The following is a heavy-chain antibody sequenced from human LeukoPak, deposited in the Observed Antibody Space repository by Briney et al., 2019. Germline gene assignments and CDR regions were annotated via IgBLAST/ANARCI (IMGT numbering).Heavy chain of an antibody. J-gene: IGHJ4*02. Sequence: PSETLSLTCTVSGYSISSDYYWGWIRQPPGKGLEWIGSIHHSGRTYYNPSLKSRVTISVDTSKNQFSLKLSSVTAADTAVYYCARPYGSGSYFDYWGQGTLVTVSS. D-gene: IGHD3-10*01. CDR3: ARPYGSGSYFDY. V-gene: IGHV4-38-2*02. CDR1: GYSISSDYY. CDR2: IHHSGRT.